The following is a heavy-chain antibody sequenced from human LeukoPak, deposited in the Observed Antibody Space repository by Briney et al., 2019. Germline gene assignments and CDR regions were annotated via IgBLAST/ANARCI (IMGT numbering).Heavy chain of an antibody. J-gene: IGHJ4*02. Sequence: GGSLRLSCAASGFTVSSNYMSWVRQAPGKGLEWVSVIYSGGSTYYADSVKGRFSISRDNSKNTLDLQMNSLRAEDTAVYYCARVGSSWYGNIWGQGTLVTVSS. CDR2: IYSGGST. V-gene: IGHV3-53*01. CDR1: GFTVSSNY. CDR3: ARVGSSWYGNI. D-gene: IGHD6-13*01.